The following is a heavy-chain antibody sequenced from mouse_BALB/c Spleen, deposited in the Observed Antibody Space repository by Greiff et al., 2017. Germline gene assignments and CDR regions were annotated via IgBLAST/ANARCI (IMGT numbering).Heavy chain of an antibody. D-gene: IGHD2-2*01. Sequence: EVKVVESGGGLVQPGGSLKLSCAASGFTFSSYTMSWVRQTPEKRLEWVAYISNGGGSTYYPDTVKGRFTISRDNAKNTLYLQMSSLKSEDTAMYYCARRGGYDEGGYAMDYWGQGTSVTVSS. CDR2: ISNGGGST. V-gene: IGHV5-12-2*01. CDR1: GFTFSSYT. CDR3: ARRGGYDEGGYAMDY. J-gene: IGHJ4*01.